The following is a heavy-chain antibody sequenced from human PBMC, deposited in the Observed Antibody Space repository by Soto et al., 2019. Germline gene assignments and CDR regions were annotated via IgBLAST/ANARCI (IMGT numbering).Heavy chain of an antibody. CDR1: GYTFTSYD. Sequence: ASVKVSCKASGYTFTSYDINWVRQATGQGLEWMGWMNPNSGNTGYAQKFQGRVTMTRNTSISTAYMELSSLRSEDTAVYYCARLGGYCSSTSCPAGGAFDIWGQGTMVTVSS. CDR3: ARLGGYCSSTSCPAGGAFDI. CDR2: MNPNSGNT. J-gene: IGHJ3*02. D-gene: IGHD2-2*03. V-gene: IGHV1-8*01.